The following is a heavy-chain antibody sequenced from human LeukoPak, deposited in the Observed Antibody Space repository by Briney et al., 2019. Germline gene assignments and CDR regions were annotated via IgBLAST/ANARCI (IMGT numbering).Heavy chain of an antibody. CDR3: ARAGAWFGDGVQVDYYYYYGMDV. CDR2: IYYSGST. CDR1: GGSISSGGYY. J-gene: IGHJ6*02. V-gene: IGHV4-31*03. Sequence: SETLSLTCTVSGGSISSGGYYWSWIRQHPGKGLEWIGYIYYSGSTNYNPSLKSRVTISVDTSKNQFSLQLNSVTPEDTAVYYCARAGAWFGDGVQVDYYYYYGMDVWGRGTTVTVSS. D-gene: IGHD3-10*01.